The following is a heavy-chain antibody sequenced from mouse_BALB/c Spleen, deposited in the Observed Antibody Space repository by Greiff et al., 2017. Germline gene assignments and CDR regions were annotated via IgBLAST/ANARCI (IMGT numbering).Heavy chain of an antibody. CDR3: ARGTATRAMDY. D-gene: IGHD1-2*01. CDR1: GYTFTDYN. V-gene: IGHV1S29*02. CDR2: IYPYNGGT. Sequence: EVQGVESGPELVKPGASVKISCKASGYTFTDYNMHWVKQSHGKSLEWIGYIYPYNGGTGYNQKFKSKATLTVDNSSSTAYMELRSLTSEDSAVYYCARGTATRAMDYWGQGTSVTVSA. J-gene: IGHJ4*01.